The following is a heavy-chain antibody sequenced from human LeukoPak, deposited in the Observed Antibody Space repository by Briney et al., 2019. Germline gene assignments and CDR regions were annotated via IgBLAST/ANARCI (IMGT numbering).Heavy chain of an antibody. D-gene: IGHD1-1*01. CDR2: ISSSSSTI. Sequence: PGGSPRLSCAASGFTFSSYSMNWVRQAPGKGLEWVSYISSSSSTIYYADSVKGRFTISRDNAKRSLYLQMNSLRAEDTAVYYCARAWNDAFDIWGQGTMVTVSS. V-gene: IGHV3-48*04. CDR3: ARAWNDAFDI. J-gene: IGHJ3*02. CDR1: GFTFSSYS.